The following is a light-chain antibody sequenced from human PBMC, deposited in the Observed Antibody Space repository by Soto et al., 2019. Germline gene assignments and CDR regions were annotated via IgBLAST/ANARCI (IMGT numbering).Light chain of an antibody. CDR3: VKRPETPRIP. Sequence: DIVMTQSPLSLPVTPGEPASISCRSSQSLLHSNGYNYLDWYLQKPGQSPQLLIYLASNRASGVPDSVGGSGSGADFTLEISRVEAEDVGVFYSVKRPETPRIPFHQGKLLEIK. V-gene: IGKV2-28*01. CDR1: QSLLHSNGYNY. J-gene: IGKJ5*01. CDR2: LAS.